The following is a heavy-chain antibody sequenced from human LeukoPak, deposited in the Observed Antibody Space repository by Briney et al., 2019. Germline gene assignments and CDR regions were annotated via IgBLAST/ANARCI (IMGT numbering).Heavy chain of an antibody. V-gene: IGHV3-21*01. Sequence: PGGSLRLSCAASGFTFSSYSMNWVRQAPGKGLERVSSISSSSSYIYYADSVKGRFTISRDNAKNSLYLQMNSPRAEDTAVYYCARDSELSSGGSCYDLDYWGQGTLVTVSS. CDR3: ARDSELSSGGSCYDLDY. J-gene: IGHJ4*02. CDR1: GFTFSSYS. CDR2: ISSSSSYI. D-gene: IGHD2-15*01.